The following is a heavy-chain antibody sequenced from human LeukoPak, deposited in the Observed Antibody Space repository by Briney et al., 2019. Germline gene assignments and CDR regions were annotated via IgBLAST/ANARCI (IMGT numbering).Heavy chain of an antibody. V-gene: IGHV3-30*01. Sequence: SGGSLRLSCAASGFTFSSYAMHWVRQAPGKGLEWVAVISYDGSNKYYADSVKGRFTISRDNSKNTLYLQMNSLRAEDTAVYYRARDYQDIVVVPAAGGFGYYYMDVWGKGTTVTVSS. J-gene: IGHJ6*03. D-gene: IGHD2-2*01. CDR3: ARDYQDIVVVPAAGGFGYYYMDV. CDR1: GFTFSSYA. CDR2: ISYDGSNK.